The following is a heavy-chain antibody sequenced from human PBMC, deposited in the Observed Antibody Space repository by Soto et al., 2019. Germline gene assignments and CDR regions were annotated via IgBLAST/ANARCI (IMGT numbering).Heavy chain of an antibody. D-gene: IGHD3-10*01. V-gene: IGHV3-21*01. CDR1: GFTFNSYS. CDR2: ISSSSSYI. CDR3: AREGEGFDY. J-gene: IGHJ4*02. Sequence: GGSLRLSCAASGFTFNSYSMNWVRQAPGKGLEWVSSISSSSSYIYYADSVKDRFTISRDNAKNSLYLQMNSLRAEDTAVYYCAREGEGFDYWGQGTLVTVSS.